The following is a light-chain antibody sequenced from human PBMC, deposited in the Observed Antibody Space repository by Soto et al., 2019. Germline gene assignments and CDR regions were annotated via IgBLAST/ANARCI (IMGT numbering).Light chain of an antibody. CDR2: AAS. CDR1: QSISSY. Sequence: DIQMTQSPSSLSASVGDRVTITCRASQSISSYLNWYQQKPGKAPKLLIYAASSLQSGVPSRFSGSGSGTEFTLTISSLQPEDFATYYWQQSYSTLTWTFGQGTKVDIK. J-gene: IGKJ1*01. V-gene: IGKV1-39*01. CDR3: QQSYSTLTWT.